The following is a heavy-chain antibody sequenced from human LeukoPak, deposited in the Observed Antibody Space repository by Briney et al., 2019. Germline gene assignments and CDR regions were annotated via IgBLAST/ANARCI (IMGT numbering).Heavy chain of an antibody. CDR3: ARVKNYDFWSGRPDAFDI. CDR2: IYYSGST. D-gene: IGHD3-3*01. Sequence: PSETLSLTCTVSGGSISSYYWSWLRQPPGKGLEGIGYIYYSGSTNYNPSLKSRVTITVDTCKNQFSLKLSSVTAADTAVYYCARVKNYDFWSGRPDAFDIWGQGTMVTVSS. V-gene: IGHV4-59*01. CDR1: GGSISSYY. J-gene: IGHJ3*02.